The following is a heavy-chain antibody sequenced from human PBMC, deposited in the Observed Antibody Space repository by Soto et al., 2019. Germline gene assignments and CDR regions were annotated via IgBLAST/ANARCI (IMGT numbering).Heavy chain of an antibody. CDR3: ARGEYYYDSSGYYGPGPFDY. J-gene: IGHJ4*02. D-gene: IGHD3-22*01. CDR1: GYTFTSYY. Sequence: GASVKFSCKASGYTFTSYYMHWVRQAPGQGLEWMGIINPSGGSTSYAQKFQGRVTMTRDKSTSTAYMELSSLRSEDTAVYYCARGEYYYDSSGYYGPGPFDYWGQGTLVTVSS. V-gene: IGHV1-46*01. CDR2: INPSGGST.